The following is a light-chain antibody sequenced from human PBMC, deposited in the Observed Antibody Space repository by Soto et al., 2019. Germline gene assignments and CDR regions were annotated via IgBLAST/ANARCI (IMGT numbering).Light chain of an antibody. Sequence: EIVMTQSPATLSVSPGERATLSCRASQSVSSNLAWYQQKPGQAPRLLIYGASTRATGIPARFSGSGSGTEFTLTTSSLQSEHFAVYYCQQYNNWPPYTFGQGTKLEIK. CDR1: QSVSSN. CDR2: GAS. V-gene: IGKV3-15*01. J-gene: IGKJ2*01. CDR3: QQYNNWPPYT.